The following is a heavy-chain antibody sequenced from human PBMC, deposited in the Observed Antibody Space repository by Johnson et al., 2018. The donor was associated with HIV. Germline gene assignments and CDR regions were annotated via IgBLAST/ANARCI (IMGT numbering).Heavy chain of an antibody. Sequence: VQLVESGGGLVQPGRSLRLSCAASAFPFDDHALHWVRQTPGKGLQWFSIILKGRFTISRDNAKNDLDLQMHSLRPEDTAIYYCARQPDNFWSSDAPTCRGYDPFDIWGQGTMVTVSS. CDR2: I. J-gene: IGHJ3*02. CDR3: ARQPDNFWSSDAPTCRGYDPFDI. CDR1: AFPFDDHA. V-gene: IGHV3-9*01. D-gene: IGHD3-3*01.